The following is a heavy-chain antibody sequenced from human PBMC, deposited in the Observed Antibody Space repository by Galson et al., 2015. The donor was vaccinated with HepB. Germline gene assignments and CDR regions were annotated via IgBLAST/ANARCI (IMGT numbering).Heavy chain of an antibody. CDR3: ARLSPAGAYFDL. CDR2: R. CDR1: GFTFSRYV. J-gene: IGHJ4*02. Sequence: SLRLSCAASGFTFSRYVTHWVRQPPGKGLECVAVRDSVKGRFTTSRDNSKNTLYLQISGLRGEDTAIYYCARLSPAGAYFDLWGQGTLLTVSS. V-gene: IGHV3-33*01. D-gene: IGHD3-16*02.